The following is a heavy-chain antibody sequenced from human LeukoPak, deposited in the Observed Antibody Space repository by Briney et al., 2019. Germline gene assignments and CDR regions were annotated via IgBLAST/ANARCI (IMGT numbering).Heavy chain of an antibody. V-gene: IGHV3-23*01. J-gene: IGHJ3*02. CDR3: AKDPIVFNSGDYYLGAFNI. D-gene: IGHD2-21*02. CDR2: ISGSGGKT. CDR1: GFTFSSCA. Sequence: GGSLRLSCAASGFTFSSCAMSWVRPAPGKGPEWVSAISGSGGKTWYADSVKGRFTISRDNSKNTLYLQMNSLRAEDTAVYYCAKDPIVFNSGDYYLGAFNIWGQGTMVTVSS.